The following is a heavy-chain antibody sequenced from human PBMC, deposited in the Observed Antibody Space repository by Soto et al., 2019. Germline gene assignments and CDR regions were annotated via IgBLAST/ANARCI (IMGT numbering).Heavy chain of an antibody. CDR3: ARVYGVNWAEYFQH. J-gene: IGHJ1*01. CDR2: IYSGGST. Sequence: EVQLVESGGGLVQPGGSLRLSCAASGFTVSNNAMSWIRQAPGKGLEWVSAIYSGGSTYYADSVKGRFTISRDNFKNTLSLQMNSLRDDAKAVYYCARVYGVNWAEYFQHWVQGTLVTVSS. V-gene: IGHV3-66*01. CDR1: GFTVSNNA. D-gene: IGHD1-20*01.